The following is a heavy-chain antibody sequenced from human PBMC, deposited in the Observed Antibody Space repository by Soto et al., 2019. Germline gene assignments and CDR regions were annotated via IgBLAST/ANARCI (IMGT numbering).Heavy chain of an antibody. V-gene: IGHV3-23*01. CDR3: AKGSALIGAVAGIVDY. D-gene: IGHD6-19*01. CDR1: GFTFSSYA. J-gene: IGHJ4*02. CDR2: ISGSGGST. Sequence: GGSLRLSCAASGFTFSSYAMSWVRQAPGKGLEWVSAISGSGGSTYYADSVKGRFTISRDNSKNTLYLQMNSLRAEDTAVYYCAKGSALIGAVAGIVDYWGQGTLVTVSS.